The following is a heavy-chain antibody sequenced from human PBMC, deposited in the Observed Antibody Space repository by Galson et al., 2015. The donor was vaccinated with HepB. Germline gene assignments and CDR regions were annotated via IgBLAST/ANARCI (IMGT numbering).Heavy chain of an antibody. CDR2: ISSSSSYI. CDR1: GFIFSSYS. CDR3: ARAVVTPSIAFDI. J-gene: IGHJ3*02. D-gene: IGHD4-23*01. Sequence: SLRLSCAASGFIFSSYSMNWVRQAPGKGLEWVSSISSSSSYIYYADSVKGRFTISRDNAKNSLYLQMNSLRAEDTAVYYCARAVVTPSIAFDIWGQGTMVTVSS. V-gene: IGHV3-21*01.